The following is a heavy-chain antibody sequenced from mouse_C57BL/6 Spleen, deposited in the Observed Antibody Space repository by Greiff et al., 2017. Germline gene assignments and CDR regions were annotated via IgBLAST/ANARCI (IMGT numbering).Heavy chain of an antibody. D-gene: IGHD1-1*01. J-gene: IGHJ4*01. Sequence: VQLQQSGAELVKPGASVKISCKASGYAFSSYWMNWVKQRPGTGLEWIGQIYPGDGDTNYNGKFKGKATLTADKSSSTAYMQLSSLTSEDSAVYFCARFLITTVVATDAMDYWGQGTSVTVSS. CDR3: ARFLITTVVATDAMDY. CDR1: GYAFSSYW. CDR2: IYPGDGDT. V-gene: IGHV1-80*01.